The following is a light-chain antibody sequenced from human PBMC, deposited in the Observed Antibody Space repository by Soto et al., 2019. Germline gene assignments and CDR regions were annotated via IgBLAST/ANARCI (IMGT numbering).Light chain of an antibody. CDR1: QTISSW. V-gene: IGKV1-5*03. J-gene: IGKJ2*01. Sequence: DIQMTQSPSTLSGSVGDRVTITCRASQTISSWLAWYQQKPGKAPKLLIYKASSLEGGVPSRFSGSGSGTEFTLTISSLQPDDLATYYCQHYKAYSYTFGHGTKVDIK. CDR3: QHYKAYSYT. CDR2: KAS.